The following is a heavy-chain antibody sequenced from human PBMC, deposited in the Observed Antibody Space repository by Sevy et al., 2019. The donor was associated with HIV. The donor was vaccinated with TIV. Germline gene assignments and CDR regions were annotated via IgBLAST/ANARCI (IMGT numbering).Heavy chain of an antibody. V-gene: IGHV1-2*06. D-gene: IGHD6-13*01. Sequence: ASVKVSCKASGYTFTDYYIHWVRQAPGQGLEWMGRINPNSGDSNSAQTFQGRVAMPGDTSTSTAYMELSRLRSDDTAVYYCARDRHVIAATESYYFFYGMDVWGQGTTVTVSS. CDR1: GYTFTDYY. CDR3: ARDRHVIAATESYYFFYGMDV. CDR2: INPNSGDS. J-gene: IGHJ6*02.